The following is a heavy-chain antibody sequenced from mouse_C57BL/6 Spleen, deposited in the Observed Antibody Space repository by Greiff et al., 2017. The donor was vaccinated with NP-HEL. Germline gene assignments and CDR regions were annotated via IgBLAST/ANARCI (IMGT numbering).Heavy chain of an antibody. J-gene: IGHJ2*01. CDR3: ARDYPYYYGSSYFYYFDY. CDR2: ISDGGSYT. V-gene: IGHV5-4*01. Sequence: EVQRVESGGGLVKPGGSLKLSCAASGFTFSSYAMSWVRQTPEKRLEWVATISDGGSYTYYPDNVKGRFTISRDNAKNNLYLQMSHLKSEDTAMYYCARDYPYYYGSSYFYYFDYWGQGTTLTVSS. CDR1: GFTFSSYA. D-gene: IGHD1-1*01.